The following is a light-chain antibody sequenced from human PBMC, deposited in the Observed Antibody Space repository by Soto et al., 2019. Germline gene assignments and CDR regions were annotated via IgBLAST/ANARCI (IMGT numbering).Light chain of an antibody. CDR2: EGS. CDR1: SSDIGNYNL. J-gene: IGLJ1*01. V-gene: IGLV2-23*01. Sequence: QSALTQPASVSGSPGQSITISCTGTSSDIGNYNLVSWYQRHPGKAPKLMIYEGSKRPSGVSHRFSGSKSGNTASLTISGLQAEDEADYYCCSYAGSITYVFGTGTKLTVL. CDR3: CSYAGSITYV.